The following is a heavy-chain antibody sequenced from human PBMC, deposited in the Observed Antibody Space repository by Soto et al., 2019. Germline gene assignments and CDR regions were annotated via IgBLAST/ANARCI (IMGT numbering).Heavy chain of an antibody. CDR3: ARGVTGTLDY. V-gene: IGHV4-38-2*01. D-gene: IGHD1-1*01. CDR1: GYSISSGYY. CDR2: VYYNGIT. Sequence: SETLSLTCAVSGYSISSGYYWNWIRQSPGKGLEWIGCVYYNGITFHNSSLKSRVTMTADTSKNHFSLRLTSVTAADTAVYFCARGVTGTLDYWGQGALVTVSS. J-gene: IGHJ4*02.